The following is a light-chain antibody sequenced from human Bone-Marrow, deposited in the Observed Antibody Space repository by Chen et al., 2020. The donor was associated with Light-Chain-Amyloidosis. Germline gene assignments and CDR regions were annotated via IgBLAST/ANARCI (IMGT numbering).Light chain of an antibody. CDR3: QHGDPSPPGGGFT. CDR1: QSVPYSY. Sequence: EIVLTQSPGTLSLSPGERVTLSCRASQSVPYSYLAWYQQKPGQAPRLVIYGATSRATGIPDRFSGSGSGTDFPLPISRLEPEDFAVYYCQHGDPSPPGGGFTFGPGTKVDRK. J-gene: IGKJ3*01. V-gene: IGKV3-20*01. CDR2: GAT.